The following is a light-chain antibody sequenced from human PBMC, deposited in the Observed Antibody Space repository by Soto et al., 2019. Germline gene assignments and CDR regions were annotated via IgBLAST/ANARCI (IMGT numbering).Light chain of an antibody. CDR1: QSLLHSNGYNY. CDR3: MQSIQLPRT. CDR2: AVS. Sequence: DIVMTQSPLSLPVTPGEPASISCRSSQSLLHSNGYNYLDWYLQKPGQSPQLLIYAVSNRFSGVPDRFSGSGSGTDFTLKISRVEAEDVGVYYCMQSIQLPRTFGQGTKVDI. V-gene: IGKV2D-29*02. J-gene: IGKJ1*01.